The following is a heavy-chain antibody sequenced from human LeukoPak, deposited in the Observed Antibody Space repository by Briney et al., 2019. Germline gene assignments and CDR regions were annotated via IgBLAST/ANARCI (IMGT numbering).Heavy chain of an antibody. V-gene: IGHV1-18*01. Sequence: GASVKVSCKASGYTLINYGISWVRQAPGQGLEWMGWISTYNGNTNYAQKLQGRVTMTTDTSTSTAYMELRSLRSDDTAVYYCARHPPGIAATGTEAFDIWGQGTMVTVSS. CDR3: ARHPPGIAATGTEAFDI. CDR2: ISTYNGNT. CDR1: GYTLINYG. D-gene: IGHD6-13*01. J-gene: IGHJ3*02.